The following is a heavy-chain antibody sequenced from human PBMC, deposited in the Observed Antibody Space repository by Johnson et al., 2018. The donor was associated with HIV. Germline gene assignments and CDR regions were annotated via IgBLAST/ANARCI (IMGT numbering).Heavy chain of an antibody. CDR2: IYSGGST. V-gene: IGHV3-66*01. J-gene: IGHJ3*01. CDR1: GFSVSNTY. Sequence: VQLVESGGGLVQSGGSLRLSCGASGFSVSNTYMNWVRQAPGTGLEWVSVIYSGGSTYYADSVRGRFSISRDKSKDTLYLQMSSLRAEDTAVYYCAKGRGYDYDALDFWGQGTMVTVSS. D-gene: IGHD5-12*01. CDR3: AKGRGYDYDALDF.